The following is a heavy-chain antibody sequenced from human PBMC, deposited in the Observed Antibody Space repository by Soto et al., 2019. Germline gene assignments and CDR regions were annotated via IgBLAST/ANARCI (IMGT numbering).Heavy chain of an antibody. CDR2: IIPILGIA. Sequence: QVQLVQSGAEVKKPGSSVKVSCKASGGTFSSYTISWVRKAPGQGLEWMGRIIPILGIANYAQKFQGRVTITADKSTSTAYMELSSLRSEDTAVYYCARGYSSSWFRFDYWGQGTLVTVSS. CDR1: GGTFSSYT. V-gene: IGHV1-69*02. D-gene: IGHD6-13*01. J-gene: IGHJ4*02. CDR3: ARGYSSSWFRFDY.